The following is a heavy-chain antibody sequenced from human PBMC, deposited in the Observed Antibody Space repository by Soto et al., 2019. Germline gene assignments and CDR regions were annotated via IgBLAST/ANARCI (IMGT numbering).Heavy chain of an antibody. CDR3: AREGCSGGSCTYYYYYYMDV. Sequence: GASVKVSCKASGYTFTSYGISWVRQAPGQGLEWMGWISAYNGNTNYAQKLQGRVTMTTDTSTSTAYMELRSLRSDDTAVYYCAREGCSGGSCTYYYYYYMDVWGKGTTVNVSS. J-gene: IGHJ6*03. CDR1: GYTFTSYG. CDR2: ISAYNGNT. V-gene: IGHV1-18*01. D-gene: IGHD2-15*01.